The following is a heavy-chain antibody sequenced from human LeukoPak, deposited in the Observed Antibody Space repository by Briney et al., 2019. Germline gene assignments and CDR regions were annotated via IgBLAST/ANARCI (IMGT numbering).Heavy chain of an antibody. Sequence: GGSLRLSCAASGFTFSSYAMSWVRQAPGKGLEWVSAISGSGGSTYYADSVKGRFTISRDNSKNTLYLQMNSLRAEDTALYYCAKDGGEMVPANWFDPWGQGTLVTVSS. CDR1: GFTFSSYA. CDR2: ISGSGGST. J-gene: IGHJ5*02. V-gene: IGHV3-23*01. D-gene: IGHD3-10*01. CDR3: AKDGGEMVPANWFDP.